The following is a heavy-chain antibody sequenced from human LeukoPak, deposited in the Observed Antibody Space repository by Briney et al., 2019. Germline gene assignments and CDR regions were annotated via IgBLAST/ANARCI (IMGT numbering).Heavy chain of an antibody. V-gene: IGHV3-7*03. J-gene: IGHJ4*02. Sequence: GGSLRLSCAASGFTFSSYWMSWVRQAPGKGLEWVANIKQDGSEKYYVDSVKGRFTISRDNAKNSLYLQMNSLRAEDTAVYYCAGGNSPWSFDYWGQGTLVTVSS. CDR1: GFTFSSYW. CDR3: AGGNSPWSFDY. CDR2: IKQDGSEK. D-gene: IGHD3-16*01.